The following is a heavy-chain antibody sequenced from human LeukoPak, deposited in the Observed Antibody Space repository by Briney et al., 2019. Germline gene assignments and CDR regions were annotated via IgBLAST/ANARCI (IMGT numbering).Heavy chain of an antibody. D-gene: IGHD3-3*01. CDR3: ASRSSIWSGYQDTLYYFDS. CDR2: IYSSGST. CDR1: GGSISGYY. J-gene: IGHJ4*02. Sequence: SETLSLTCTVSGGSISGYYWTWIRQPPGKGLEWIGYIYSSGSTNYNPSLGSRVTISVDTSKNQFSLKLSSVTAAGTAVYYCASRSSIWSGYQDTLYYFDSWGQGTLVTVSS. V-gene: IGHV4-59*01.